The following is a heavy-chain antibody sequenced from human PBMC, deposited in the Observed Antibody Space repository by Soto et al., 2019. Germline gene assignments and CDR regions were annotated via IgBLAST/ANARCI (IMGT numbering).Heavy chain of an antibody. CDR2: LGPEDGET. D-gene: IGHD2-8*01. CDR1: GYTLTELS. V-gene: IGHV1-24*01. Sequence: QVQLVQSGAEVKKPGASVTVSCKVSGYTLTELSMHWVRQAPGKGCEWMGGLGPEDGETSYAQKIQGRVTMTEDTSTDTAYMELSSLRSEDTSVYYCATHAYRDCNNGVFCSAFADYCGQGPLVTVSS. J-gene: IGHJ4*02. CDR3: ATHAYRDCNNGVFCSAFADY.